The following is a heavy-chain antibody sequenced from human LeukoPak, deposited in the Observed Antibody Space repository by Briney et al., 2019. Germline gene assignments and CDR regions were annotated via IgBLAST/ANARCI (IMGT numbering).Heavy chain of an antibody. J-gene: IGHJ5*02. D-gene: IGHD3-9*01. V-gene: IGHV1-2*02. CDR2: INPNSGGT. CDR3: ARVTDILAGQNWFDP. Sequence: ASVKVSCTASGYTFTGYYMHWVRQAPGQGLEWMGWINPNSGGTNYAQKFQGRVTMTRDTSISTAYMELSRLRSDDTAVYYCARVTDILAGQNWFDPWGQGTLVTVSS. CDR1: GYTFTGYY.